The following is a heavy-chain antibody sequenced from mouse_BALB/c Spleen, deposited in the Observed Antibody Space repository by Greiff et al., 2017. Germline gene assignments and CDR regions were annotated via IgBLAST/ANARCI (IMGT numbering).Heavy chain of an antibody. D-gene: IGHD2-1*01. V-gene: IGHV5-4*02. CDR1: GFTFSDYY. J-gene: IGHJ3*01. CDR3: ARALYGNPIFAY. CDR2: ISDGGSYT. Sequence: EVMLVESGGGLVKPGGSLKLSCAASGFTFSDYYMYWVRQTPEKRLEWVATISDGGSYTYYPDSVKGRFTISRDNAKNNLYLQMSSLKSEDTAMYYCARALYGNPIFAYWGQGTLVTVSA.